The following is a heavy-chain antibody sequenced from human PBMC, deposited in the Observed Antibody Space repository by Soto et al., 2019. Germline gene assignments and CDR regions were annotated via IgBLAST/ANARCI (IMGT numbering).Heavy chain of an antibody. CDR1: GGSISSSNW. Sequence: SETLSLTCAVSGGSISSSNWWSWVRQPPGKGLEWIGEIYHSASTNYNPSLKSRVTISVDKSKNQFSLKLSSVTAADTAVYYCARDHKEDFGVAYYYYGMDVWGQGTTVTVSS. CDR3: ARDHKEDFGVAYYYYGMDV. V-gene: IGHV4-4*02. D-gene: IGHD3-3*01. CDR2: IYHSAST. J-gene: IGHJ6*02.